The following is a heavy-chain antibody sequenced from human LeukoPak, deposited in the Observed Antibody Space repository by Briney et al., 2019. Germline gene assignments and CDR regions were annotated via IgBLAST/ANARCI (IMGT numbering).Heavy chain of an antibody. CDR3: ARERDSYGLVDDAFDI. D-gene: IGHD5-18*01. J-gene: IGHJ3*02. CDR2: IIPIFGTA. CDR1: GGTFSSYA. Sequence: SVKVSCKTSGGTFSSYAISWVRQAPGQGLEWMGGIIPIFGTANYAQKFQGRVTITADESTSTAYMELSSLRSEDTAVYYCARERDSYGLVDDAFDIWGQGTMVTVSS. V-gene: IGHV1-69*13.